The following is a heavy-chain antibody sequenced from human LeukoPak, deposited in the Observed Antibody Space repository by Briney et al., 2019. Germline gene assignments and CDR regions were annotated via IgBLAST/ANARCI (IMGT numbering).Heavy chain of an antibody. CDR3: AKSLDSSSWFYFDH. J-gene: IGHJ4*02. CDR1: GFTFSDYY. Sequence: PGGSLRLSCVASGFTFSDYYVSWLRQAPGKGLEWVSYITAGTTYTKYADSVKGRFTISRDTTKNSVSLQMNSLRVEDTAVYYCAKSLDSSSWFYFDHWGRGTLVTVSS. CDR2: ITAGTTYT. D-gene: IGHD6-19*01. V-gene: IGHV3-11*06.